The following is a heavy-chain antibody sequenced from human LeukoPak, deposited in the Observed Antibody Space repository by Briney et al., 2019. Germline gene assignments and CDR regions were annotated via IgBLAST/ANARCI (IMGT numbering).Heavy chain of an antibody. V-gene: IGHV1-2*02. CDR1: GYTFTDYY. J-gene: IGHJ3*02. CDR3: ARSAGARLDAFDI. CDR2: INPNSGGT. D-gene: IGHD1-26*01. Sequence: ASVKVSCKVSGYTFTDYYIHWVRQAPGQGLEWMGWINPNSGGTKSAQNFQGRVTMTRDKSISTAYLQWSSLKASDTAMYYCARSAGARLDAFDIWGQGTMVTVSS.